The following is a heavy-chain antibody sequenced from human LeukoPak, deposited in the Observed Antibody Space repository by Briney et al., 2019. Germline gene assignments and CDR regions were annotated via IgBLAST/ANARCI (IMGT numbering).Heavy chain of an antibody. Sequence: SETLSLTCTVSGGSISSSNYYWDWIRQPPGKGLEWIGNIFYSGTTHYNPSLRGRVTISVGTSKNQFSLKLTSVTAADTAVYYCARRINSGYDPYFFNYWGQGTLVTVSS. CDR1: GGSISSSNYY. J-gene: IGHJ4*02. CDR3: ARRINSGYDPYFFNY. V-gene: IGHV4-39*01. CDR2: IFYSGTT. D-gene: IGHD5-12*01.